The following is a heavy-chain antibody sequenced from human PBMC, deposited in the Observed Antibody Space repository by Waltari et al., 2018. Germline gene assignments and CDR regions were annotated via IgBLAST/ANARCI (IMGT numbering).Heavy chain of an antibody. V-gene: IGHV1-2*02. CDR2: INPNRGGT. D-gene: IGHD1-26*01. J-gene: IGHJ1*01. CDR3: ARKIGVGANLGYFQH. CDR1: GYTFTGYY. Sequence: QVQLVQSGAEVKKPGASVKVSCKASGYTFTGYYMHWVRQAPGQGLEWMGWINPNRGGTNYAQKFQGRVTMTRDTSISTAYMELSRLRSDDTAVYYCARKIGVGANLGYFQHWGQGTLVTVSS.